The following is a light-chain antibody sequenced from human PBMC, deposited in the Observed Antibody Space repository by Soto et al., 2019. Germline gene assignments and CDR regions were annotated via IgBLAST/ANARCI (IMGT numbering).Light chain of an antibody. CDR1: SSDVGVYNY. CDR2: DVS. V-gene: IGLV2-11*01. J-gene: IGLJ2*01. Sequence: QSALTQPRSVSGSPGQSVTISCTGISSDVGVYNYVSWYQQHPGKVPKLMIFDVSKRPSGVPDRFSGSNSGNTASLTISGLQAEDEANYYCCSYAGSSTVVFGGGTKLTVL. CDR3: CSYAGSSTVV.